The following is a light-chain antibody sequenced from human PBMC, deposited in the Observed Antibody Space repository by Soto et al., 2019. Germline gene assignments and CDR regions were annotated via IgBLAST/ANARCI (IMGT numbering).Light chain of an antibody. Sequence: EIVMTQSPAILSVSPGERAILSCRASQSVGSDLAWYRQTPGQAPTLLIYGASTGATGLPARFSGSGSGTEFTLTISSLQSEVFAVFYCQQYNKWPRTFGQGTKVEIK. CDR3: QQYNKWPRT. J-gene: IGKJ1*01. CDR2: GAS. CDR1: QSVGSD. V-gene: IGKV3-15*01.